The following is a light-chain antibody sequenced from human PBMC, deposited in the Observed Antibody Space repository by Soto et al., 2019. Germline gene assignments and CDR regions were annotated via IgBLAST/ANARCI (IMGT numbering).Light chain of an antibody. CDR2: DAS. V-gene: IGKV1-33*01. Sequence: DIQMTQSPSSLSASVGDRVTITCQASQGISTYLNWIQQKPGRAPKLLIYDASNLETGVPSRFSGSGSGTNFTFTISSLQPEDFATYYCQQFDNLPLFTFGPGTKVDIK. CDR1: QGISTY. J-gene: IGKJ3*01. CDR3: QQFDNLPLFT.